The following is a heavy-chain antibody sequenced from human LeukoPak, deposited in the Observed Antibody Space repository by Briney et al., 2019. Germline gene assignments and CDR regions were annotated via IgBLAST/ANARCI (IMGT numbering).Heavy chain of an antibody. Sequence: SETLSLTCTVSGGSISSYYWSWIRQPPGKGLEWIGYIYYSGSTNYNPSLKSRVTISVDTSKNQFSLKLSSVTAADTAVYYCARPGWGYSSYAFDIWGQGTMVTVSS. D-gene: IGHD2-15*01. CDR2: IYYSGST. V-gene: IGHV4-59*12. CDR3: ARPGWGYSSYAFDI. CDR1: GGSISSYY. J-gene: IGHJ3*02.